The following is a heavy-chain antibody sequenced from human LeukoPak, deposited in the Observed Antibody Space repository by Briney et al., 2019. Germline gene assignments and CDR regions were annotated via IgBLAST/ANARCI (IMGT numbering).Heavy chain of an antibody. CDR3: ARLNWNAARPYYMDV. V-gene: IGHV4-4*02. D-gene: IGHD1-1*01. CDR1: GGSISSRNW. CDR2: INHSGST. Sequence: SGTLSLTCAVSGGSISSRNWWSWVRQPPGKGLEWIGEINHSGSTNYNPSLKSRVTISVDTSKNQFSLKLSSVTAADTAVYYCARLNWNAARPYYMDVWGKGTTVTISS. J-gene: IGHJ6*03.